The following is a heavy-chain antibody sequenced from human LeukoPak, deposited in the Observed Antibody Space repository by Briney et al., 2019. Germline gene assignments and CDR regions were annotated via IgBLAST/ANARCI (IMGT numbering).Heavy chain of an antibody. J-gene: IGHJ4*02. CDR3: AGSGFYYSFDY. Sequence: PSETLSLTCTVSGDSINNYYWNSIRQPPGKGLEWIGYIYYSGNTNYNPSLKSRVSISIDTSKNQFSLKLSSVTAADTAVYYCAGSGFYYSFDYWGQGTLVTVSS. D-gene: IGHD3-22*01. CDR1: GDSINNYY. V-gene: IGHV4-59*01. CDR2: IYYSGNT.